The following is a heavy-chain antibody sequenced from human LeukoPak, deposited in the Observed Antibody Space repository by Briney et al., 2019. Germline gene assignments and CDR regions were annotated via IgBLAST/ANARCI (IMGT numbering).Heavy chain of an antibody. D-gene: IGHD5-12*01. CDR2: INYSGTT. J-gene: IGHJ4*02. CDR3: ATTRGGYWASPLDF. V-gene: IGHV4-59*01. CDR1: GGSISDYH. Sequence: PSETLSLTCTVSGGSISDYHCNWLRQAPEKGLEWVGYINYSGTTNYNPSLTSRVTISADTCKTQASLMMRCVTAADTAVYYCATTRGGYWASPLDFWGQGILVTVSS.